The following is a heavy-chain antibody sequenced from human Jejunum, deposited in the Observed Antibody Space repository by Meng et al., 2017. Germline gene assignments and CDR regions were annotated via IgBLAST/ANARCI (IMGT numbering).Heavy chain of an antibody. Sequence: VQSGAEGKIPAASVKVSCKASGYTFSVYYYHWGLQAPGQGLEWVGRLNPINGDTEYAQKFQGRITMTRDRSIGTAYMELSSLTYDDTAIYYCARDLREKVVPDAIIWGRGTLVTVSS. CDR3: ARDLREKVVPDAII. V-gene: IGHV1-2*06. J-gene: IGHJ4*02. D-gene: IGHD2-2*02. CDR1: GYTFSVYY. CDR2: LNPINGDT.